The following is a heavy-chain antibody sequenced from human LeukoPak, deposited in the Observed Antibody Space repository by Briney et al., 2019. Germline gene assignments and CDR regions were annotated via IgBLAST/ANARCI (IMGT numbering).Heavy chain of an antibody. CDR3: ARDSCTDCYSYYYYYVDV. D-gene: IGHD2-2*02. J-gene: IGHJ6*03. V-gene: IGHV3-30-3*01. Sequence: AGGSLRLSCAASGFTFRNYAMHWVRQLPGKGLEWVAVISFNGNNNDYADSVKGRFTISRDNSENTLYLQLNSLTAEDTAVYYCARDSCTDCYSYYYYYVDVWGKGTTVTVSS. CDR2: ISFNGNNN. CDR1: GFTFRNYA.